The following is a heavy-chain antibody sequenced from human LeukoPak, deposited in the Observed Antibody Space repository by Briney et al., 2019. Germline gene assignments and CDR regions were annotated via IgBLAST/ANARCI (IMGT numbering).Heavy chain of an antibody. CDR1: GVTFSHYG. CDR2: IWSDGTNQ. CDR3: AKVAQGGFDYSNSLEY. Sequence: PGRSLRLSCAASGVTFSHYGFHWVRQAPGKGLEWVAVIWSDGTNQFYADSVKGRFTISRDYSQKTVYLEMHSLRTEDTAMYYSAKVAQGGFDYSNSLEYWGPGTLVTVSS. J-gene: IGHJ4*02. D-gene: IGHD4-11*01. V-gene: IGHV3-33*06.